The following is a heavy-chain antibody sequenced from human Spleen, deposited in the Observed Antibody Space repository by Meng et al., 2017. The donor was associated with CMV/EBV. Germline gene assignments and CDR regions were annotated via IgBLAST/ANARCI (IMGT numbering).Heavy chain of an antibody. CDR1: GYTFTSYG. CDR2: ISAYNGNT. V-gene: IGHV1-18*01. J-gene: IGHJ6*02. Sequence: ASVKVSCKASGYTFTSYGISWVRQAPGQGLEWMGWISAYNGNTNYAQKLQGRVTMTTDTSTSTAYMELRSLTSDDTAVYYCARTRIEVEPDGRKIKYYNYGMDVWGQGTTVTVSS. D-gene: IGHD2-2*01. CDR3: ARTRIEVEPDGRKIKYYNYGMDV.